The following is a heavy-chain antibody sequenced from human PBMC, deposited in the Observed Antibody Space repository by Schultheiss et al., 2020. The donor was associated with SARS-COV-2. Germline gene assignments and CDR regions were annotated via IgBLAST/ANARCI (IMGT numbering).Heavy chain of an antibody. CDR3: APHGDHAFDI. J-gene: IGHJ3*02. V-gene: IGHV1-69*13. CDR1: GYTFTSYG. D-gene: IGHD4-17*01. Sequence: SVKVSCKASGYTFTSYGISWVRQAPGQGLEWMGGIIPIFGTANYAQKFQGRVTITADESTSTAYMELSSLRSEDTAVYYCAPHGDHAFDIWGQGTMVTVSS. CDR2: IIPIFGTA.